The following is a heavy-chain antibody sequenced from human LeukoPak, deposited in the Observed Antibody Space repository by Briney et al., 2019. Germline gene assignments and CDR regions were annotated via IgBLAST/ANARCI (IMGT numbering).Heavy chain of an antibody. CDR3: AKWPEGAMDYFDY. CDR2: ISGDGTRT. Sequence: GGSLRLSCAASGFTFSNAWMNWVRQASGKGLEWVSAISGDGTRTYHADSVKGRFTISRDNSKNTLYLEMSSLRVEDTAIYYCAKWPEGAMDYFDYWGQGTLVTVSS. V-gene: IGHV3-23*01. J-gene: IGHJ4*02. D-gene: IGHD3-16*01. CDR1: GFTFSNAW.